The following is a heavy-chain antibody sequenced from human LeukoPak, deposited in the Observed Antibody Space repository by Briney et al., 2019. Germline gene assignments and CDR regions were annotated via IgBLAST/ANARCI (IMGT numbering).Heavy chain of an antibody. CDR2: IYVSGNT. Sequence: PGGSLRLSCAASEFTVTDNYLSWVRQAPGKGLEWVSAIYVSGNTYHADSVKGRFTISRDNAKNSLYLQMNSLRAEDTAVYYCARVRGYSCYDLHYYYMDVWGKGTTVTISS. J-gene: IGHJ6*03. V-gene: IGHV3-53*01. CDR1: EFTVTDNY. D-gene: IGHD5-12*01. CDR3: ARVRGYSCYDLHYYYMDV.